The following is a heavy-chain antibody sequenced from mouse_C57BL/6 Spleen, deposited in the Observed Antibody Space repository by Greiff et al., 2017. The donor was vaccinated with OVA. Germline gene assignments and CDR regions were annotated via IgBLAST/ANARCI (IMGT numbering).Heavy chain of an antibody. CDR3: AREGRGYFDV. CDR2: INYDGSST. Sequence: EVMLVESEGGLVQPGSSMKLSCTASGFTFSDYYMAWVRQVPEKGLEWVANINYDGSSTYYLDSLKSRFIISRDNAKNILYLQMSSLKSEDTATYYCAREGRGYFDVWGTGTTVTVSS. CDR1: GFTFSDYY. V-gene: IGHV5-16*01. J-gene: IGHJ1*03.